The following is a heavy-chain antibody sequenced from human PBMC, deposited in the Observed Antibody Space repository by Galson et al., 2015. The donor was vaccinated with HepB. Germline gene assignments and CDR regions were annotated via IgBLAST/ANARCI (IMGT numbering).Heavy chain of an antibody. CDR3: TTLRWEVRYFGWLPPDFYYSYTDV. D-gene: IGHD3-9*01. CDR1: GFTFSNAW. CDR2: IKSKTDGGTT. Sequence: SLRLSCAASGFTFSNAWMNWVRQAPGKGLEWVGRIKSKTDGGTTDYAAPVKGRFTISRDDSKNPLYLQMNSLKTEDTAVYYCTTLRWEVRYFGWLPPDFYYSYTDVWGTGTTVTVSS. V-gene: IGHV3-15*07. J-gene: IGHJ6*03.